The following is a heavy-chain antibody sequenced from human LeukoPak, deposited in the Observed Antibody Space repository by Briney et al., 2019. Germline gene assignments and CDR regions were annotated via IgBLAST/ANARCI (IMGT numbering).Heavy chain of an antibody. Sequence: PGGSLRLSCAASGFTFSSYSMNWVRQAPGKGLEWVSSITSSSRYIYYADSVKGRFSISRDDARSSLYPQMDSLRVEDTAVYYCARERHTFDPWGQGTLVTVSS. J-gene: IGHJ5*02. CDR3: ARERHTFDP. V-gene: IGHV3-21*01. CDR2: ITSSSRYI. D-gene: IGHD6-25*01. CDR1: GFTFSSYS.